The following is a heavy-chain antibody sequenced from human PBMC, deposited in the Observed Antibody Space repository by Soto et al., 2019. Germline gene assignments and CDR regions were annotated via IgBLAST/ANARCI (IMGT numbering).Heavy chain of an antibody. CDR3: ARERQGPLFPDAFDL. V-gene: IGHV1-3*01. Sequence: GXSVKVSCKASGYTFTSYAMHLVRQAPGQRLEWMGWINAGNGNTKCSQKFQGRVTITRDTSASTAYMELSRLRSEDTAVYYCARERQGPLFPDAFDLWGQGTMVTVSS. CDR1: GYTFTSYA. J-gene: IGHJ3*01. CDR2: INAGNGNT.